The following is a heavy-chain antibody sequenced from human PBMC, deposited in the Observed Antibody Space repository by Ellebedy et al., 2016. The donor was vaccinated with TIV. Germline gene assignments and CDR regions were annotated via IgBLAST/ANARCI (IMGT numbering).Heavy chain of an antibody. J-gene: IGHJ4*02. CDR2: ISASGDSA. CDR1: GFDFSAKA. CDR3: AIQSTGHYYPFDF. Sequence: PGGSLRLSCAASGFDFSAKATNWVRQAPGKGLEWVALISASGDSAFYADSVKGRFTISRDNSKNTLFLQLNSLRAEDTALYYCAIQSTGHYYPFDFWGQGALVTVSS. D-gene: IGHD1-26*01. V-gene: IGHV3-23*01.